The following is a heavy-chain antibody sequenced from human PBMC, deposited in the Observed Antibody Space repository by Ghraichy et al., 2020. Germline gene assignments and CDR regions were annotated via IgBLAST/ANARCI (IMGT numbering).Heavy chain of an antibody. Sequence: LSLTCAASGFTFSSYSTNWVRQAPGKGLEWVSYISSSSSTIYYADSVKGRFTISRDNAKNSLYLQMNSLRDEDTAVYYCASTCSGGSCPNHYYYYGMDVWGQGTTVTVS. CDR1: GFTFSSYS. V-gene: IGHV3-48*02. D-gene: IGHD2-15*01. J-gene: IGHJ6*02. CDR3: ASTCSGGSCPNHYYYYGMDV. CDR2: ISSSSSTI.